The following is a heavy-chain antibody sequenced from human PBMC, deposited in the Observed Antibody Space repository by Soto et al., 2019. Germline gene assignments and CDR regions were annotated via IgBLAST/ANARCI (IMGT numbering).Heavy chain of an antibody. J-gene: IGHJ4*02. V-gene: IGHV3-23*01. CDR3: AKDIAAADYIDY. Sequence: EVQLLESGGGLVQPGGSLRLSCAASGFTFSSYAMSCVRQAPGKGLEWVSAISGSGGSRYYADSVKGRFTISRDNSKNTLYLQMNSLRAEDTAVYYCAKDIAAADYIDYWGQGTLVTVSS. D-gene: IGHD6-13*01. CDR2: ISGSGGSR. CDR1: GFTFSSYA.